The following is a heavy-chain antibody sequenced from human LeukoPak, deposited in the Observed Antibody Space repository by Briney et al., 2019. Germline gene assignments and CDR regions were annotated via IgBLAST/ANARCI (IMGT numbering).Heavy chain of an antibody. J-gene: IGHJ3*02. V-gene: IGHV3-48*03. Sequence: GSLRLSCAASGFTFSSYEMNWVRQAPGKGLEWVSYISSSGNTVYYADSVKGRFTISRDNAKNSLYLQMNSLRAEDTAVYYCARDLDSEGAFDIWGQGTMVTVSS. D-gene: IGHD3-9*01. CDR1: GFTFSSYE. CDR2: ISSSGNTV. CDR3: ARDLDSEGAFDI.